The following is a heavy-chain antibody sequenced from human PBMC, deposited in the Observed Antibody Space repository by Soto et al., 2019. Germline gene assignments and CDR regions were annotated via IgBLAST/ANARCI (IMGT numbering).Heavy chain of an antibody. Sequence: GGSLRLSCAASGFTFSNYAMTWVRQGPGKGLEWVSGISGSGGRSYYADSVKGRFTISRDNSESTLYLQMNSLRAEDTAVYYCAKAYFVWSSEQPYYFDYWGQGTLDTVSS. CDR3: AKAYFVWSSEQPYYFDY. CDR1: GFTFSNYA. J-gene: IGHJ4*02. CDR2: ISGSGGRS. V-gene: IGHV3-23*01. D-gene: IGHD3-16*01.